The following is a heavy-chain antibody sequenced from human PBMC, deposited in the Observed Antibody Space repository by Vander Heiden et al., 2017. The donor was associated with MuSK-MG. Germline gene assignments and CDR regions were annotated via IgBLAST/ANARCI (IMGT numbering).Heavy chain of an antibody. Sequence: QVRLVQSGAEVKKPGSSVKVSCKASGGTFSSYAISWVRQAPGQGLEWMGGIIPIFGTANYAQKFQGRVTITADKSTSTAYMELSSLRSEDTAVYYCARSPPFRAYCGGDCYPAGFDIWGQGTMVTVSS. CDR1: GGTFSSYA. CDR3: ARSPPFRAYCGGDCYPAGFDI. D-gene: IGHD2-21*02. CDR2: IIPIFGTA. J-gene: IGHJ3*02. V-gene: IGHV1-69*06.